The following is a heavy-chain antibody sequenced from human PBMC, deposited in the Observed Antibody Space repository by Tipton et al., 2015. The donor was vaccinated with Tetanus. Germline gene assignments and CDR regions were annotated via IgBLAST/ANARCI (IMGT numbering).Heavy chain of an antibody. D-gene: IGHD3-3*01. V-gene: IGHV4-59*01. CDR1: GDSISSYY. CDR2: INSGST. Sequence: GLVKPSETLSLTCTVSGDSISSYYWNWIRQSPVKGLEWIGYINSGSTHYNPSLKSRVTISVDTSKNQFSLKLTSVTTADTAVYYCARANYNFPKKGPFDSWGQGTLVIVSS. CDR3: ARANYNFPKKGPFDS. J-gene: IGHJ4*02.